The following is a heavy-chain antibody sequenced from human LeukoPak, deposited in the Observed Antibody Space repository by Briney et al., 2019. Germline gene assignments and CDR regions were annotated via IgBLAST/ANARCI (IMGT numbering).Heavy chain of an antibody. CDR3: AKGTGYGSSWYNDY. D-gene: IGHD6-13*01. J-gene: IGHJ4*02. Sequence: GGSLRLSCAASGFTFSSYAMSWVRQAPGKGLEWVSTISGSGGTAYYADSVKGRFTISRDNSKNTLYLQMNSLRAEDTAVYYCAKGTGYGSSWYNDYWGQGTLVTVSS. CDR2: ISGSGGTA. CDR1: GFTFSSYA. V-gene: IGHV3-23*01.